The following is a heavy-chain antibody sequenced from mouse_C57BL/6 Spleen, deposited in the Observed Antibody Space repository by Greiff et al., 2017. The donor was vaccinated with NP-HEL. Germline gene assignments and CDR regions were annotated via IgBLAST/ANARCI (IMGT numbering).Heavy chain of an antibody. CDR2: IDPEDGDT. Sequence: VQLQQSGAELVKPGASVKLSCTASGFNIKDYYMHWVKQRTEQGLEWIGRIDPEDGDTKYAPKFQGKATITADTSSNTAYLQLSSLTSEDTAVYYCARSQDYDVWFAYWGQGTLVTVSA. J-gene: IGHJ3*01. CDR1: GFNIKDYY. D-gene: IGHD2-4*01. CDR3: ARSQDYDVWFAY. V-gene: IGHV14-2*01.